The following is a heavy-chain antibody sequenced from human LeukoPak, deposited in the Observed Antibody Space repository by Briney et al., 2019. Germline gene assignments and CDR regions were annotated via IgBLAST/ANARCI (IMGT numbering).Heavy chain of an antibody. V-gene: IGHV1-2*02. D-gene: IGHD4-11*01. CDR2: INPNSGGT. Sequence: GASVKVSCKASGYTFTGYYIHWVRQAPGQGLEWMGWINPNSGGTTYAQGFQGRITLTRDTSTRTACMELTTLKSDDTAVYYCTREGRPTVRFAPWGQGTLVTVSS. CDR1: GYTFTGYY. J-gene: IGHJ5*02. CDR3: TREGRPTVRFAP.